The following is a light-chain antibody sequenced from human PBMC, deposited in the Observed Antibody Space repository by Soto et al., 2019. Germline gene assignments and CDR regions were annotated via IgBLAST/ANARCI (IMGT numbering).Light chain of an antibody. V-gene: IGLV2-14*01. J-gene: IGLJ1*01. CDR1: SSDVGGYNY. CDR2: EVS. Sequence: QSALAQPASVSGSPGQPITISCTGTSSDVGGYNYVSWYQQHPGKAPKLMIYEVSNRPSGASNRFSGSKPGNTASLTISGLQAEDEADYYCSSYTSSSTLYVFGTGTKVTV. CDR3: SSYTSSSTLYV.